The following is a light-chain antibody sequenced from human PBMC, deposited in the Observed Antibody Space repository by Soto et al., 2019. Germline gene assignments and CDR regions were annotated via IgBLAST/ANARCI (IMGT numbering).Light chain of an antibody. V-gene: IGKV3-20*01. J-gene: IGKJ4*01. CDR1: QSVSSSY. CDR3: QQYGSSPFLT. CDR2: GAS. Sequence: EIVLTHSPGTLSLSPGERATLSCRASQSVSSSYLAWYQQKPGQAPSLLIYGASSRATGIPDRFSGSGSGTDFTLTISRLEPEVFAVYYCQQYGSSPFLTFGGGTKVEIK.